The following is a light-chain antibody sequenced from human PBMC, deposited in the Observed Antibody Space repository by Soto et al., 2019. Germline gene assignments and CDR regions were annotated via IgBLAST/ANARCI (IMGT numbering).Light chain of an antibody. CDR2: GAS. V-gene: IGKV3-20*01. Sequence: EIALTQSPVTLSLSPGERATLSCRASQSVSSSYLAWYQQKPGQAPRLLIYGASSRATVIPGRFSGSGSGTDFTLTSSRLEPEDFAVYYCQQYGSSPQTFGQGTKVEIK. J-gene: IGKJ1*01. CDR1: QSVSSSY. CDR3: QQYGSSPQT.